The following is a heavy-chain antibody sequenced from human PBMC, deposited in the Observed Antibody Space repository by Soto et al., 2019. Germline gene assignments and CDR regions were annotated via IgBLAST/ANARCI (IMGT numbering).Heavy chain of an antibody. J-gene: IGHJ5*02. V-gene: IGHV1-3*01. Sequence: ASVKVSCKASGYTFTSYAMHWVRQAPGQRLEWMGWINAGNGNTKYSQKFQGRVTITRDTSASTAYMELSSLRSEDTAVYYCARPEVGGYSGFDDWLDPWGKETLVTLSS. CDR1: GYTFTSYA. D-gene: IGHD5-12*01. CDR2: INAGNGNT. CDR3: ARPEVGGYSGFDDWLDP.